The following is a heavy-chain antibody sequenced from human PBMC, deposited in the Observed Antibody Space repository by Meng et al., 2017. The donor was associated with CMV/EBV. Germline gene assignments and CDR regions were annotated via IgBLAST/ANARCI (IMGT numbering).Heavy chain of an antibody. Sequence: ASVKVSCKASGYTFTGYYMHWVRQAPGQGLEWMGWINPNSGGTHYAQKFQGRVTMTRDTSISTAYMGLSSLRSDDTAVYFCVGSEEFYHFRCGWEGYYHYGLDVWGPGTTVTVSS. D-gene: IGHD3-3*01. J-gene: IGHJ6*02. CDR1: GYTFTGYY. V-gene: IGHV1-2*02. CDR2: INPNSGGT. CDR3: VGSEEFYHFRCGWEGYYHYGLDV.